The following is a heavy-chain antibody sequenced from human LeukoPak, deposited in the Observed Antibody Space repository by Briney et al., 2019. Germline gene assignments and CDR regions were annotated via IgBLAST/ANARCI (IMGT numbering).Heavy chain of an antibody. CDR3: ARVTGYMIEDYFDY. D-gene: IGHD3-22*01. J-gene: IGHJ4*02. CDR1: GGSIGSSTYY. CDR2: IYYSGNT. V-gene: IGHV4-39*07. Sequence: PSETLSLTCTVSGGSIGSSTYYWGWIRQPPGKGLEWIGNIYYSGNTYYNPSLKSRVAISVDTSKDQFSLKLSSVTAADTAVYYCARVTGYMIEDYFDYWGQGTLVTVSS.